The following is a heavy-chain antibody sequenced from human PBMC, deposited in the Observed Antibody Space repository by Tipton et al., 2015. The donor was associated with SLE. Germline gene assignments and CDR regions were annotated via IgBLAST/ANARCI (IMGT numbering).Heavy chain of an antibody. CDR3: ARVRLYGSTTYRELDQ. CDR2: TIPMFGAP. CDR1: GGTFTDHG. D-gene: IGHD3-10*01. V-gene: IGHV1-69*01. J-gene: IGHJ4*02. Sequence: QLVQSGAEVKKPGSSVKVSCAASGGTFTDHGVSWLRQAPGQGLEWLGGTIPMFGAPKKFRDRVTIYAENFHDRVTITADESPSTAYMELTSLRSDATAVYFCARVRLYGSTTYRELDQWGQGTLVTVSS.